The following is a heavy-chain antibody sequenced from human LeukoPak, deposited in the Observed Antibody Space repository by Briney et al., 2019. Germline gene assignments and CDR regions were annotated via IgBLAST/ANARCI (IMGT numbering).Heavy chain of an antibody. CDR3: ASTYYGDYGSRHPYWYFDL. CDR1: GGSFSGYY. V-gene: IGHV4-34*01. J-gene: IGHJ2*01. D-gene: IGHD4-17*01. Sequence: SETLSLTCAVYGGSFSGYYWSWIRQPPGKGLEWMGEINHSGSTNYNPSLKSRVTISVDTYKNKFSLKLRSVTAADTAVYYCASTYYGDYGSRHPYWYFDLWGRGTLVTVSS. CDR2: INHSGST.